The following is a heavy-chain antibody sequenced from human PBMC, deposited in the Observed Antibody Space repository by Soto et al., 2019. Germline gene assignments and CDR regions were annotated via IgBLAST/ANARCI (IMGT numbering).Heavy chain of an antibody. CDR2: IYYSGST. V-gene: IGHV4-61*08. Sequence: SETLSLTCTVSGCSISSGGYYWSWILHHPGKGLEWIGYIYYSGSTNYNPSLKSRVTISVDTSKNQFSLKLSSVTAADTAVYYGARQSSSWAPDFEDWGQGTRVTVAS. CDR3: ARQSSSWAPDFED. D-gene: IGHD6-13*01. J-gene: IGHJ4*02. CDR1: GCSISSGGYY.